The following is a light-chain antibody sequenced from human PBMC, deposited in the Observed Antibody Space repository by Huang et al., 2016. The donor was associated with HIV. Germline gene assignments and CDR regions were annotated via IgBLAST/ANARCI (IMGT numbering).Light chain of an antibody. CDR3: QQRSNWPPFT. CDR2: DAA. J-gene: IGKJ3*01. Sequence: EILLTQSPATLSLSPVERATLSCRASHDFNTYLAWYQQKPGQAPRLLIYDAATRATDTPARFRDSGPGTDFTLTIYNLQPEDFAVYFCQQRSNWPPFTFGPGTKLDLK. V-gene: IGKV3-11*01. CDR1: HDFNTY.